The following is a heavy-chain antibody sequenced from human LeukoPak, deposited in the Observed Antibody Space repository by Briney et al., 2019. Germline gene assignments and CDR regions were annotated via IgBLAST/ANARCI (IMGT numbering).Heavy chain of an antibody. Sequence: TGGSLRLSCAASGFTFSSYWVSWVRQAPGKGLEWVANIKQDGSEKYYVDSVKGRFTISRDNAKNSLYLQMNSLRVEDTAVYHCARVRYFEWFADYWGQGSLVTVSS. V-gene: IGHV3-7*01. D-gene: IGHD3-9*01. CDR1: GFTFSSYW. CDR2: IKQDGSEK. J-gene: IGHJ4*02. CDR3: ARVRYFEWFADY.